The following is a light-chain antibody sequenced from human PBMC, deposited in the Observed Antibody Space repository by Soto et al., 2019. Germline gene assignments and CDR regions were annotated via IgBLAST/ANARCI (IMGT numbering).Light chain of an antibody. V-gene: IGKV1-6*01. CDR2: AAS. CDR1: QAIRVD. Sequence: AIQMTQSPSSLSASVGDRVTIRCRASQAIRVDLAWYQQKPGRAPKLLIYAASSLHSGVPSRFSGSGSGTDFTLTISSLQPEDFATYYCLQDYNYPWTFGQGTKVDI. J-gene: IGKJ1*01. CDR3: LQDYNYPWT.